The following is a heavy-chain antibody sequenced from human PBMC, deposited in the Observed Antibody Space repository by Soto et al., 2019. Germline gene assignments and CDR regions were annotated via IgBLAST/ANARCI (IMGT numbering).Heavy chain of an antibody. Sequence: GGSLRLSXAASGFSFSDSALHWVRQAPGKGLEWVGRIRSKPNNYATTYAASVNGRFTISRDDSDNTAYLQMNSLKTEDTAVYYCTRHTVDIWGQGTMVTVSS. CDR1: GFSFSDSA. CDR2: IRSKPNNYAT. V-gene: IGHV3-73*01. J-gene: IGHJ3*02. D-gene: IGHD4-4*01. CDR3: TRHTVDI.